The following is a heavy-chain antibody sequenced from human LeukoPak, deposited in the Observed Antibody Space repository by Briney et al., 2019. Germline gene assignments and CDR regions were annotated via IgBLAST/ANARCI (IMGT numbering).Heavy chain of an antibody. J-gene: IGHJ5*02. CDR3: ARDFGSGVFDP. CDR2: FNPIFGSA. CDR1: GDSFGTYG. Sequence: ASVKVSCKASGDSFGTYGITWVRQALGQGLEWMGGFNPIFGSAQYAQKFQGRVTITMDVSARTVYMELSSLRSEDTTIYYCARDFGSGVFDPWGQGALVTVSS. V-gene: IGHV1-69*05. D-gene: IGHD3-10*01.